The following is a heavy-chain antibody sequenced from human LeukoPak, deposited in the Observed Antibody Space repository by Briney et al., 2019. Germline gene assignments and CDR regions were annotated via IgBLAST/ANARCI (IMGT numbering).Heavy chain of an antibody. CDR3: AREAREAVAGADY. J-gene: IGHJ4*02. D-gene: IGHD6-19*01. CDR1: GFTFSSYA. V-gene: IGHV3-64*01. Sequence: PGGSLRLSCAASGFTFSSYAMHWVRQAPGKGLEYVSAISSNGGSTYYANSVKGRFTISRDNSKNTLYLQMGSLRAEDMAVYYCAREAREAVAGADYWGQGTLVTVSS. CDR2: ISSNGGST.